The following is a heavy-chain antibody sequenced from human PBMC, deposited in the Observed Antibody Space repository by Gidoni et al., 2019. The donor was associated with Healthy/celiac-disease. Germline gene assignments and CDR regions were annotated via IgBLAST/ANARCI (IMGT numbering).Heavy chain of an antibody. D-gene: IGHD3-22*01. CDR1: GFPFSSYA. CDR2: ISGSGGST. V-gene: IGHV3-23*01. Sequence: EVQLLESGGGLVQPGGSLRLSCAASGFPFSSYAMSWVRQAPGKGLEWVSAISGSGGSTYYADSVKGRFTISRDNSKNTLYLQMNSLRAEDTAVYYCAKAYETDYYDSSGYYGLDYWGQGTLVTVSS. J-gene: IGHJ4*02. CDR3: AKAYETDYYDSSGYYGLDY.